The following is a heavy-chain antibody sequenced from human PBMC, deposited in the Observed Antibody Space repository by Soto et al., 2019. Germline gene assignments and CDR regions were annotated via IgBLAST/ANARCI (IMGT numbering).Heavy chain of an antibody. D-gene: IGHD3-3*01. CDR2: VYWDDDK. V-gene: IGHV2-5*04. J-gene: IGHJ6*03. CDR1: GFSLTTTGVG. CDR3: VRGRRGDDVWNDWWYYYMDV. Sequence: QITLKESGPTLLKPTQTLTLTCSFSGFSLTTTGVGVGWIRQPPGKALEWLAFVYWDDDKRYNPSLKTRLTITKATSKNPVFIIVTNKDPVDTGTYYCVRGRRGDDVWNDWWYYYMDVWGTGTTVTVSS.